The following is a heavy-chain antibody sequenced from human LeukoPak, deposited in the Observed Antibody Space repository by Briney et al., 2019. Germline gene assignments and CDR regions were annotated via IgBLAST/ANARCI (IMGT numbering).Heavy chain of an antibody. V-gene: IGHV3-23*01. Sequence: QAGGSLRLSCAASGFTFSSYAMGWVRQAPGKGLEWVSAISGSGGSTYYADSVKGRFTISRDNSKNTLYLQMNSLRAEDTAVYYCAKPGGTVYGSGSSDYWGQGTLVTVSS. J-gene: IGHJ4*02. CDR1: GFTFSSYA. D-gene: IGHD3-10*01. CDR3: AKPGGTVYGSGSSDY. CDR2: ISGSGGST.